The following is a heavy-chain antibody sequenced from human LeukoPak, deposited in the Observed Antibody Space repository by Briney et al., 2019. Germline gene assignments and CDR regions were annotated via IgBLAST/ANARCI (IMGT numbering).Heavy chain of an antibody. CDR3: ARSPRIAVGAAFDI. V-gene: IGHV3-30-3*01. CDR1: GFTFSSYA. D-gene: IGHD2/OR15-2a*01. Sequence: PGGSLRLSCAASGFTFSSYAMHWVRQAPSKGLEWVAVISYDGSNKYYADSVKGRFTISRDNSKNTLYLQMNSLRAEDTAVYYCARSPRIAVGAAFDIWGQGTMVTVSS. J-gene: IGHJ3*02. CDR2: ISYDGSNK.